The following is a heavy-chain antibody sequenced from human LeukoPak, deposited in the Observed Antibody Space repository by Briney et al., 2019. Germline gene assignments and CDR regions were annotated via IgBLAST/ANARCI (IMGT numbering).Heavy chain of an antibody. CDR2: ISSSSSYI. CDR1: GFTFSSYS. V-gene: IGHV3-21*01. J-gene: IGHJ4*02. D-gene: IGHD2-2*02. CDR3: ESDYTK. Sequence: GGSLRLFCAASGFTFSSYSMNWVGQAPGKGLEWVSSISSSSSYIYYADSVKGRFTIPRDNAKNSLYLHMNSQRAQDTALYYCESDYTKWGQGTLVTVSS.